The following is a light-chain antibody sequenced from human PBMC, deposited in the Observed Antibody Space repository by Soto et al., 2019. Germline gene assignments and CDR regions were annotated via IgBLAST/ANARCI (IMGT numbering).Light chain of an antibody. J-gene: IGKJ1*01. CDR1: QGIRDD. CDR3: LQNYNFPPWT. CDR2: TAS. V-gene: IGKV1-6*01. Sequence: AIQMTQSPSSLSASVGDRVTITCRASQGIRDDLAWYQQKPGKAPKLLIYTASSLQSGVPSRFSGSRSGTDFTLTISSLQPEDFATYYCLQNYNFPPWTFGQGTKVEIK.